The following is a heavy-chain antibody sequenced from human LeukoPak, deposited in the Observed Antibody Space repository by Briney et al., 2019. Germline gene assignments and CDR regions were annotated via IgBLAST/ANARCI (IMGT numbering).Heavy chain of an antibody. CDR3: ARGRGWIYDS. Sequence: GGSLRLSCAASGFTFSTYWMHRARHAPGKGLVWVSHINSDGSISAYGDSVKGRLTISRDNAKNTLYLQMNSLRVADTAVYYCARGRGWIYDSWGRGTLVTVSS. CDR2: INSDGSIS. D-gene: IGHD6-19*01. J-gene: IGHJ4*02. V-gene: IGHV3-74*01. CDR1: GFTFSTYW.